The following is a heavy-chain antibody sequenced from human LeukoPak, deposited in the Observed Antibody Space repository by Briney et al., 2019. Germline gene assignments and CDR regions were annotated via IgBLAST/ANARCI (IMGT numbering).Heavy chain of an antibody. Sequence: GASVKVSCKASGYTFTGYYIHWVRQAPGQGLEWMGVSNPSGGSTIYAQKFQGRVTMTRDTSTSTVFMELSSLRSEDTAVYYCARDYLYGSGSYYMHLDYWGQGTLVTVSS. V-gene: IGHV1-46*01. D-gene: IGHD3-10*01. J-gene: IGHJ4*02. CDR1: GYTFTGYY. CDR3: ARDYLYGSGSYYMHLDY. CDR2: SNPSGGST.